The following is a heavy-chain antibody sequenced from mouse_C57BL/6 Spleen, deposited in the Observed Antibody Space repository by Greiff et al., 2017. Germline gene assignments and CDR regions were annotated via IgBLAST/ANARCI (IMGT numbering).Heavy chain of an antibody. Sequence: DVKLVESGGDLVKPGGSLKLSCAASGFTFSSYGMSWVRQTPDKRLEWVATISSGGSYTYYPDSVKGRFTISRDNAKNTLYLQMSSLKSEDTAMYYCARRRRSYFDYWGQGTTLTVSS. D-gene: IGHD1-1*01. CDR2: ISSGGSYT. CDR1: GFTFSSYG. V-gene: IGHV5-6*02. J-gene: IGHJ2*01. CDR3: ARRRRSYFDY.